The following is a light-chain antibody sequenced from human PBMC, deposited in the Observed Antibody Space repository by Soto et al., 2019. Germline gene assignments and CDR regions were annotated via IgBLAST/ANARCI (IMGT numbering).Light chain of an antibody. J-gene: IGKJ4*01. CDR3: QQYNNWPPLT. CDR2: GAS. V-gene: IGKV3-15*01. Sequence: EIVMTQSPAPLSVSPGERATLSCMASQSVSSNLAWYQQKPGQAPRLLIYGASTRATGIPARFSGSGSGTEFTLTISSLQAEDFAVYYCQQYNNWPPLTFGGGTKVEIK. CDR1: QSVSSN.